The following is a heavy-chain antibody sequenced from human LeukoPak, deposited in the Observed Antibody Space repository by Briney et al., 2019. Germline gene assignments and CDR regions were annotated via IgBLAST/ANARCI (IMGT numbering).Heavy chain of an antibody. CDR3: ARDTANYYYDSSGYYFDY. Sequence: PSVTASLKGSGSTFIINYNHWGRQPPAQGLEWVGIINLRGGSTSYAQKFQARVTMTRDTTTSTVYMELSSLRSEDTAVYYCARDTANYYYDSSGYYFDYWGQGTLVTVSS. V-gene: IGHV1-46*01. J-gene: IGHJ4*02. D-gene: IGHD3-22*01. CDR1: GSTFIINY. CDR2: INLRGGST.